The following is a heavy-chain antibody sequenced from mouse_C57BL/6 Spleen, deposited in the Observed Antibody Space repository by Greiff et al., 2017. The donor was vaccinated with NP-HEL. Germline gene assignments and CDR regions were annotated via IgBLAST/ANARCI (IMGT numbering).Heavy chain of an antibody. D-gene: IGHD1-1*01. V-gene: IGHV1-61*01. CDR1: GYTFTSYW. CDR3: ASLYYYGSSPFAY. J-gene: IGHJ3*01. CDR2: IYPSDSET. Sequence: QVQLQQPGAELVRPGSSVKLSCKASGYTFTSYWMDWVKQRPGQGLEWIGNIYPSDSETHYNQKFKDKATLTVDKSSSTAYMQLSSLTSEDSAVYYCASLYYYGSSPFAYWGQGTLVTVSA.